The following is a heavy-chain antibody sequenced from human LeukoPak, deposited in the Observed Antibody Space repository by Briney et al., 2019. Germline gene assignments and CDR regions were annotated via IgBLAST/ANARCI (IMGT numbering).Heavy chain of an antibody. Sequence: SETLSLTCTVSGGSISSYYWSWIRQPPGKGQEWIGNIYTSGSTKYNPSLKSRVTISIDTSKTQFSLKLSSVTAADTAVYYCARQGHSTSAYYPFDYWGQGTLVTVSS. CDR1: GGSISSYY. CDR3: ARQGHSTSAYYPFDY. CDR2: IYTSGST. J-gene: IGHJ4*02. D-gene: IGHD3-22*01. V-gene: IGHV4-4*09.